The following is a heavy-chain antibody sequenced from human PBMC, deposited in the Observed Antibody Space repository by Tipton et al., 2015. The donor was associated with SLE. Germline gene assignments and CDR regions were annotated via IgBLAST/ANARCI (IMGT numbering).Heavy chain of an antibody. CDR1: GGSISSGSYY. CDR3: ARVLVGATYFDY. Sequence: LRLSCTVSGGSISSGSYYWSWIRQPAGKGLEWIGRIYTSGSTNYNPSLKSRVTISVDTSKNQFSLKLSSVTAADTAVYYCARVLVGATYFDYWGQGTLVTVSS. CDR2: IYTSGST. J-gene: IGHJ4*02. D-gene: IGHD1-26*01. V-gene: IGHV4-61*02.